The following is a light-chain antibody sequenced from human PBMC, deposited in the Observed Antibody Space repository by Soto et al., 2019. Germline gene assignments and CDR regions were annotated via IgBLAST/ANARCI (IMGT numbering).Light chain of an antibody. J-gene: IGLJ1*01. Sequence: QSVLTQPASVSGSPGQSITISCTGTSSDVGGYNYVSWYQQHPGKAPKLMIYDVSNRPSGVSNRFSGSKSGNTASLTISGLQAEDEADYSCSSYTSSTLHVFGPGTKVTVL. CDR1: SSDVGGYNY. CDR2: DVS. CDR3: SSYTSSTLHV. V-gene: IGLV2-14*03.